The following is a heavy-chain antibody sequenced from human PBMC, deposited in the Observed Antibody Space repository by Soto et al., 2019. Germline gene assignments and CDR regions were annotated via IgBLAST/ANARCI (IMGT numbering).Heavy chain of an antibody. CDR3: ARSNGITIFGVVPYFDY. V-gene: IGHV4-39*01. J-gene: IGHJ4*02. Sequence: SETLSLTCTVSGGSISSGGYYWSWIRKHPGKGLEWIGYIYYSGSTYYNPSLKSQVTISVDTSKNQFSLKLSSVTAADTAVYYCARSNGITIFGVVPYFDYWGQGTLVTVSS. CDR2: IYYSGST. CDR1: GGSISSGGYY. D-gene: IGHD3-3*01.